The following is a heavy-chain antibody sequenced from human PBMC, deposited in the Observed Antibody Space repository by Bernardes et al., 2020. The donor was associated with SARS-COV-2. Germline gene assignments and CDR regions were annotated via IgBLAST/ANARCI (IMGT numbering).Heavy chain of an antibody. V-gene: IGHV1-8*01. CDR1: GYTFTNYD. CDR3: ARGAAAENYFDY. J-gene: IGHJ4*02. D-gene: IGHD6-13*01. CDR2: MNPNSVNT. Sequence: ASVKVSCKASGYTFTNYDINWVRQAPGQGLEWMGWMNPNSVNTGYAQKFQGRVTMTSNTSITTAYLELSSLRSDDTALYYCARGAAAENYFDYWGQGTVVTVSS.